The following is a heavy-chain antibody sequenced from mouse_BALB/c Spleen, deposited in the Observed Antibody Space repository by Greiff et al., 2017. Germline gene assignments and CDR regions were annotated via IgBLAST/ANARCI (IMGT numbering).Heavy chain of an antibody. V-gene: IGHV14-3*02. CDR3: AEDDYAMDY. CDR1: GFNIKDTY. CDR2: IDPANGNT. J-gene: IGHJ4*01. Sequence: EVKLMESGAELVKPGASVKLSCTASGFNIKDTYMHWVKQRPEQGLEWIGRIDPANGNTKYDPKFQGKATITADTSSNTAYLQLSSLTSEDTAVYYCAEDDYAMDYWGQGTSVTVSS.